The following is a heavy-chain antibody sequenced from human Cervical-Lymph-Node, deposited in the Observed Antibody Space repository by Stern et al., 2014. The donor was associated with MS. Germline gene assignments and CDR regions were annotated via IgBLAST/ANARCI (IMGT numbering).Heavy chain of an antibody. Sequence: QLQLQESGPGLVKPSETLSLTCTVSGGSISSSSYYWGWIRQPPGKGLEWIGSIYYSGSTYYNPSLKSRVTISVDTSKNQSSLKLSSVTAADTAVYYCARHKGSGLRNFDYWGQGTLVTVSS. V-gene: IGHV4-39*01. CDR1: GGSISSSSYY. J-gene: IGHJ4*02. CDR2: IYYSGST. CDR3: ARHKGSGLRNFDY. D-gene: IGHD6-19*01.